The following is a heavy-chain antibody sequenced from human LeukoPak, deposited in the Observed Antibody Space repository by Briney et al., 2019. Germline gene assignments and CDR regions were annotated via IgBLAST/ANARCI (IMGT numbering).Heavy chain of an antibody. CDR3: ARDSPRDYYDSSGYFGY. V-gene: IGHV3-7*01. CDR1: GFTVSSNY. J-gene: IGHJ4*02. D-gene: IGHD3-22*01. CDR2: IKQDGSEK. Sequence: GGSLRLSCAASGFTVSSNYMSWVRQAPGKGLEWVASIKQDGSEKYYVDSVKGRFTISRDNAKNSLYLQMNSLRAEDTAVYYCARDSPRDYYDSSGYFGYWGQGTLVTVSS.